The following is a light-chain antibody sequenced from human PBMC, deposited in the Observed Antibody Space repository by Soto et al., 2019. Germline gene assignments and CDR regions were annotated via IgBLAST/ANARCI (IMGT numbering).Light chain of an antibody. CDR2: DAS. CDR3: QQRSNWPRT. Sequence: EIVLTQSPATLSLSPGERATLSCRASQSVSSYLAWYQQKPGQAPRILIYDASNRATGIQARFSGSGSGTDFTLTISSLEPEDFAVYYCQQRSNWPRTFGQGTKLEIK. CDR1: QSVSSY. J-gene: IGKJ2*01. V-gene: IGKV3-11*01.